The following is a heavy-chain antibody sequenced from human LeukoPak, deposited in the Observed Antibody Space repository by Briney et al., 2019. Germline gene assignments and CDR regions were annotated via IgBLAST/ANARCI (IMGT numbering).Heavy chain of an antibody. CDR1: GFSFSNTW. V-gene: IGHV3-15*07. CDR2: VKNKGDGGTA. CDR3: TPGGKDYAH. D-gene: IGHD4-17*01. J-gene: IGHJ4*02. Sequence: PGGSLRLSCAASGFSFSNTWMNWVRLAPGKGLEWVGRVKNKGDGGTAEYATPVKGRFFISRDDSKSTLFLQMSSLKIEDTALYYCTPGGKDYAHWGQGTLVTVSS.